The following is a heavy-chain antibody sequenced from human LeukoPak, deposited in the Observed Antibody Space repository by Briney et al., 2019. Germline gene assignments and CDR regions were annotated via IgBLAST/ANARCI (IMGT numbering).Heavy chain of an antibody. Sequence: GESLKISCKCSGFDFTAYGIAWVRQMPGKGLEWMGNIYPGGSNGRYSPSFQGQVTMSADKSITTVYLQWSSLKASDTAMYYCARNFHSAWFGFWGQGSLVTVSP. J-gene: IGHJ4*02. D-gene: IGHD3-3*01. CDR1: GFDFTAYG. CDR2: IYPGGSNG. V-gene: IGHV5-51*01. CDR3: ARNFHSAWFGF.